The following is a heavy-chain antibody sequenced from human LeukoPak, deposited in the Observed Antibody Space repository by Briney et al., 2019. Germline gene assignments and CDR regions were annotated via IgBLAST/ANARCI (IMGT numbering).Heavy chain of an antibody. D-gene: IGHD2-15*01. CDR2: INPNSGGT. J-gene: IGHJ4*02. CDR3: ARDIVVVVAATSVNDY. Sequence: ASVKVSCKASGYTFTDYYMHWVRQAPGQGLEWMGWINPNSGGTNYAQKFQGRVTMTRDTSISTAYMELSRLRSDDTAVYYCARDIVVVVAATSVNDYWGQGTLVTVSS. CDR1: GYTFTDYY. V-gene: IGHV1-2*02.